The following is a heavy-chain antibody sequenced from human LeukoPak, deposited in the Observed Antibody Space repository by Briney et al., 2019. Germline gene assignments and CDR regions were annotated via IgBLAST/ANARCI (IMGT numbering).Heavy chain of an antibody. CDR3: ARQASAGSYCSGGSCYSGWFDP. Sequence: GESLKIFCKGSGYSFTSYWIGWVRQMPGKGLEWMGIIYPGDSDTRYSPSFQGQVTISADKSISTAYLQWSSLKASDTAMYYCARQASAGSYCSGGSCYSGWFDPWGQGTLVTVSS. J-gene: IGHJ5*02. CDR1: GYSFTSYW. D-gene: IGHD2-15*01. V-gene: IGHV5-51*01. CDR2: IYPGDSDT.